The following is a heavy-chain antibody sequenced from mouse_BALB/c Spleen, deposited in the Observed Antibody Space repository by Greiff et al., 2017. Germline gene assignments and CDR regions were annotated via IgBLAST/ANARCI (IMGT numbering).Heavy chain of an antibody. V-gene: IGHV5-17*02. CDR1: GFTFSSFG. CDR2: ISSGSSTI. D-gene: IGHD2-1*01. J-gene: IGHJ3*01. Sequence: EVKLMESGGGLVQPGGSRKLSCAASGFTFSSFGMHWVRQAPEKGLEWVAYISSGSSTIYYADTVKGRFTISRDNPKNTLFLQMTSLRSEDTAMYYCARHGNSWFAYWGQGTLVTVSA. CDR3: ARHGNSWFAY.